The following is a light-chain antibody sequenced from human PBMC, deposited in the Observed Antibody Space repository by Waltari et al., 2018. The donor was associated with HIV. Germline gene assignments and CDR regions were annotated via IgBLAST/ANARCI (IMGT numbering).Light chain of an antibody. CDR3: QQYGSSPQT. CDR2: AAS. V-gene: IGKV3-20*01. J-gene: IGKJ1*01. CDR1: LSVICPS. Sequence: CRATLSVICPSSPSYQRQPRQPPPLLVFAASTSTGGSPDWFVGSGSWTDFTLTISRLGPADVAVYYCQQYGSSPQTFGQGTKVEIK.